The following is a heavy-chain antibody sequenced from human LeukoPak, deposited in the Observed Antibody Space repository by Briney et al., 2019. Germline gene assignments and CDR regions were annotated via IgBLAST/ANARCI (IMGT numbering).Heavy chain of an antibody. V-gene: IGHV1-46*01. CDR1: GYSFTFYY. J-gene: IGHJ3*02. CDR2: ISPSGGTR. CDR3: ARDDDGGSDAFDI. Sequence: ASVKVSCKASGYSFTFYYMNLERNAPGQGLEWLGIISPSGGTRSYAQKFQGRVTMTRDTSTSTVYLELSSLKSEDTGVYYCARDDDGGSDAFDIWGQGTMVTVSS. D-gene: IGHD3-16*01.